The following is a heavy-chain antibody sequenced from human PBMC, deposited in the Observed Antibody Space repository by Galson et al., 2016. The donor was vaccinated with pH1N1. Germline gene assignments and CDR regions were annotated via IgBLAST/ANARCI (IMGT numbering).Heavy chain of an antibody. Sequence: QSGAEVTKPGESLKISCQGSGNTFSTSWIGWVRQMPGKGLEWMGIISLGGSYIRYRPSFQGQVSISADKSINTVYLQWGSLKASDTAIYYCARQNDYGDYRGDAFDSWGQGTMLTVSS. J-gene: IGHJ3*02. CDR1: GNTFSTSW. CDR2: ISLGGSYI. V-gene: IGHV5-51*01. D-gene: IGHD4-17*01. CDR3: ARQNDYGDYRGDAFDS.